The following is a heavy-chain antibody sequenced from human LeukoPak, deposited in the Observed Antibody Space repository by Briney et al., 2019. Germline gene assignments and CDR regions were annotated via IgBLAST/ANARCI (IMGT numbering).Heavy chain of an antibody. CDR2: FDPEDGET. CDR1: GYTLTELS. V-gene: IGHV1-24*01. D-gene: IGHD3-22*01. CDR3: ATRANYYDSSGYYSYTFDI. Sequence: ASVKVSCKVSGYTLTELSMHWVRQAPGKGLEWMGGFDPEDGETIYAQKFQGRVTMTEDTSTDTAYMGLSSLRSEDTAVYYCATRANYYDSSGYYSYTFDIWGQGTMVTVSS. J-gene: IGHJ3*02.